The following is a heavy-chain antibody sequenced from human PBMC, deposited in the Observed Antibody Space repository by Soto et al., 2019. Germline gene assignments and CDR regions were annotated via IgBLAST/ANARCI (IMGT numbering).Heavy chain of an antibody. Sequence: QVQLQESGPGLVKPSGTLSLTCAVSGGSISSSNWWSWVRQPPGKGLEWIGEIYHSGSTNYNPSLNSRVTISVDKAKNQFSLKVGSVTAADTAVYYCARAAMGGSSWPFDYWGQGTLVTVSS. D-gene: IGHD6-13*01. V-gene: IGHV4-4*02. CDR3: ARAAMGGSSWPFDY. J-gene: IGHJ4*02. CDR2: IYHSGST. CDR1: GGSISSSNW.